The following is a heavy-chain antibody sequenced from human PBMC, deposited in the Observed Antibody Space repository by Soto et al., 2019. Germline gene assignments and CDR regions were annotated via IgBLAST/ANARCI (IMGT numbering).Heavy chain of an antibody. J-gene: IGHJ5*02. Sequence: ASVNVSCKASGYTFTSYGISWVRQAPGQGLEWMGWISAYNGNTNYAQKLQGRVTMTTDTSTSTAYMELRSLRSDDTAVYYCARGTIRFLEWLSPMGEFDPWGQGTLVTVSS. CDR3: ARGTIRFLEWLSPMGEFDP. V-gene: IGHV1-18*01. CDR1: GYTFTSYG. CDR2: ISAYNGNT. D-gene: IGHD3-3*01.